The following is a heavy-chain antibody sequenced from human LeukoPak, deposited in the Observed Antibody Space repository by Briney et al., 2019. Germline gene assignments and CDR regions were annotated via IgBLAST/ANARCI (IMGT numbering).Heavy chain of an antibody. CDR3: AKDRYYYDSSGLFDY. CDR1: GFTFSSYG. CDR2: IWYDGSNK. Sequence: GRSLRLSCAASGFTFSSYGMHWVRQAPGKGLEWVAVIWYDGSNKYYADSVKGRFTISRNNSKNTLYLQMNSPRAEDTAVYYRAKDRYYYDSSGLFDYWGQGTLVTVSS. D-gene: IGHD3-22*01. J-gene: IGHJ4*02. V-gene: IGHV3-33*06.